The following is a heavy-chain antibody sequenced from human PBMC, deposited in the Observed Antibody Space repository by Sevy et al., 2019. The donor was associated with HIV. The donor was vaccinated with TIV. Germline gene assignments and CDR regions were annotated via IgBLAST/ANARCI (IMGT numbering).Heavy chain of an antibody. CDR3: ARVTMIVLQKYYFDY. J-gene: IGHJ4*02. Sequence: ASVKVSCKASGYTFTSYGISWVRQAPGQGLEWMGWIRAYNGNTNYAQKLQGRVTMTTDTSTSTAYMELRSLRSDDTAVYYCARVTMIVLQKYYFDYWGQGTLVTVSS. CDR1: GYTFTSYG. V-gene: IGHV1-18*01. D-gene: IGHD3-22*01. CDR2: IRAYNGNT.